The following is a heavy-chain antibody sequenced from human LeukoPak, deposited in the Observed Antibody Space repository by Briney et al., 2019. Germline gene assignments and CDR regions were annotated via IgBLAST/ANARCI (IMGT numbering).Heavy chain of an antibody. CDR2: ISGSGGST. CDR3: AKDGCSSTSCYVDY. J-gene: IGHJ4*02. Sequence: GGSLSLSCAASGFTFSTYAMSWARQAPGKGLEWVSTISGSGGSTYYADSVKGRFTISRDNSKNTLYLQMNSLRAEDTAVYYCAKDGCSSTSCYVDYWGQGTLVTVSS. V-gene: IGHV3-23*01. CDR1: GFTFSTYA. D-gene: IGHD2-2*01.